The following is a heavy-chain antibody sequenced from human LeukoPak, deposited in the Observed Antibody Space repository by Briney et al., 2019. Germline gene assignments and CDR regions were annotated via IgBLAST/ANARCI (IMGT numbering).Heavy chain of an antibody. CDR1: GYTFTSYG. D-gene: IGHD2-15*01. Sequence: GASVKVSCKASGYTFTSYGISWVRQAPGQGLEWMGWISAYNGNTNYAQKLQGRVTMTTDTSTSTAYMELRSLRSDDTAVYYCARDSREVVVAATRGFDPWGQGTLVTVSS. V-gene: IGHV1-18*01. J-gene: IGHJ5*02. CDR2: ISAYNGNT. CDR3: ARDSREVVVAATRGFDP.